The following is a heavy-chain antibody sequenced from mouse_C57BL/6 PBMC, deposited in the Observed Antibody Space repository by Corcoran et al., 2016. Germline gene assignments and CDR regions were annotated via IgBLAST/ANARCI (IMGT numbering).Heavy chain of an antibody. CDR3: AGHLPRKTGIAAAVPRGGFDP. CDR1: GGSISSSSYY. J-gene: IGHJ4*01. Sequence: QLQESGPGLVKPSETLSLTCTVSGGSISSSSYYWGWIRQPPGKGLGWIGSIYCSGSTYYNPSLKTIVTIAVNTSEDRVPLSLGSVTAADSAVYYWAGHLPRKTGIAAAVPRGGFDPWGQGTLVTVSS. CDR2: IYCSGST. V-gene: IGHV3-5*02. D-gene: IGHD4-1*01.